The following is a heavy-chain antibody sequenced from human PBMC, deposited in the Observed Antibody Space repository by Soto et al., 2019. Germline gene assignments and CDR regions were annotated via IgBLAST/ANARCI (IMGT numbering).Heavy chain of an antibody. J-gene: IGHJ3*02. Sequence: PGGSLRLSCAASGFTFSSYAMSWVRQAPGKGLEWVSAISGSGGSTYYADSVKGRFTISRDNSKNTLYLQMNSLRAEDTAVYYCARDQYDFWSGDAFDIWGQGTMVTVSS. V-gene: IGHV3-23*01. CDR2: ISGSGGST. CDR3: ARDQYDFWSGDAFDI. D-gene: IGHD3-3*01. CDR1: GFTFSSYA.